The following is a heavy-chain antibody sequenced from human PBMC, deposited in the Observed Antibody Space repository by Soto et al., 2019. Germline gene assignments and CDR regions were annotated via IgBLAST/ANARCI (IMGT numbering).Heavy chain of an antibody. Sequence: SVKVSCKASGFTFSGSSVQWVRQARGQRLEWIGWIVVGSGNTNYAQKFQGRVTITRDMSTSTAYMELSNLRSEDTAVYYCARVPALRQKYYFDYWGQGTLVT. CDR3: ARVPALRQKYYFDY. CDR2: IVVGSGNT. D-gene: IGHD2-15*01. CDR1: GFTFSGSS. V-gene: IGHV1-58*01. J-gene: IGHJ4*02.